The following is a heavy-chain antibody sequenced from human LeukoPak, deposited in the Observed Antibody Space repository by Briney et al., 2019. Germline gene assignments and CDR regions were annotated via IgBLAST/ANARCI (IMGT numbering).Heavy chain of an antibody. D-gene: IGHD6-19*01. CDR1: GYTFTIYS. V-gene: IGHV7-4-1*02. Sequence: GASVKVSYKASGYTFTIYSMNWVRQAPGQGLEWMGWINTNTGNPTYAQGFTGRFVFSLDTSVSTAYLQISSLKAEDTAVYYCARARSAWASDAFDIWGQGTMVTVSS. J-gene: IGHJ3*02. CDR2: INTNTGNP. CDR3: ARARSAWASDAFDI.